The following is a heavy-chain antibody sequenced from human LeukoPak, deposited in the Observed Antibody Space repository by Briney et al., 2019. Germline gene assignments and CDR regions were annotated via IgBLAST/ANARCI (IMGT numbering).Heavy chain of an antibody. Sequence: ASVKVSCKASGYTFTSYGISWVRQAPGQGLEWMGWISAYNGNTNYAQKLQGRVTMTTDTSTSTAYMELRSLRSDDTAVYYCARDLGDYDYGWASTGHFDYWGQGTLVTVSS. V-gene: IGHV1-18*01. CDR3: ARDLGDYDYGWASTGHFDY. CDR2: ISAYNGNT. J-gene: IGHJ4*02. D-gene: IGHD3-16*01. CDR1: GYTFTSYG.